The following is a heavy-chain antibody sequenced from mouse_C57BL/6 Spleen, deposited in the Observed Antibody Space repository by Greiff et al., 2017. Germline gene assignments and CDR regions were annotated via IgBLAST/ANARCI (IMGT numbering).Heavy chain of an antibody. J-gene: IGHJ2*01. D-gene: IGHD1-1*01. CDR2: IYPSDSET. V-gene: IGHV1-61*01. Sequence: VQLQQPGAELVRPVSSVKLSCKASGYTFTSYWMDWVKQRPGQGLEWIGNIYPSDSETHYNQKFKDKATLTVDKSSSTAYMQLSSLTSEDSAVYYCARKELVYGSSLDYWGQGTTLTVSS. CDR3: ARKELVYGSSLDY. CDR1: GYTFTSYW.